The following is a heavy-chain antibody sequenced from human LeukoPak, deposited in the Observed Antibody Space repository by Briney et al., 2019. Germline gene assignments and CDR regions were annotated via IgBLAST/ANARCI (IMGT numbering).Heavy chain of an antibody. CDR1: GYTFTGYY. D-gene: IGHD6-19*01. J-gene: IGHJ4*02. CDR2: INPNSGGT. Sequence: ASVKVSCKASGYTFTGYYMHWVRQAPGQGLEWMGWINPNSGGTNYAQKFQGRVTMTRDTSTSTAYTELSRLRSDDTAVYYCARGPRLIAVAGHFDYWGQGTLVTVSS. V-gene: IGHV1-2*02. CDR3: ARGPRLIAVAGHFDY.